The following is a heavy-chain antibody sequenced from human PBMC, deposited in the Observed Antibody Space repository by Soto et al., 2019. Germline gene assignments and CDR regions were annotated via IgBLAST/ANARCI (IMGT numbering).Heavy chain of an antibody. CDR3: ARDLGLEWLPLRRLGMDV. D-gene: IGHD3-3*01. V-gene: IGHV1-46*01. CDR2: INPSGGST. CDR1: GYTFTSYY. J-gene: IGHJ6*02. Sequence: ASVKVSCKASGYTFTSYYMHWVRQAPGQGLEWMGIINPSGGSTSYAQKSQGRVTMTRDTSTSTVYMELSSLRSEDTAVYYCARDLGLEWLPLRRLGMDVWGQGTTVTVYS.